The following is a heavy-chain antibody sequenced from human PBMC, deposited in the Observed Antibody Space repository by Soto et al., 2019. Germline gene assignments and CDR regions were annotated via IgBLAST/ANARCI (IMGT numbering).Heavy chain of an antibody. D-gene: IGHD2-15*01. CDR3: ASASHCGGGNCRMGYFDR. CDR2: IYPVDSDT. J-gene: IGHJ3*02. CDR1: GHGFSIHW. V-gene: IGHV5-51*01. Sequence: GESLKISCKDSGHGFSIHWVAWLRQMPGKGLEWVGIIYPVDSDTMYRPSFQGQVTISADTALSTTSLQWYTLTPSHTAMYFCASASHCGGGNCRMGYFDRWGQGRMVAVSS.